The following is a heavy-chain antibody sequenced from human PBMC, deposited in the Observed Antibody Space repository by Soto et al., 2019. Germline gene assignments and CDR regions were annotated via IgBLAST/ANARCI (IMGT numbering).Heavy chain of an antibody. J-gene: IGHJ4*02. D-gene: IGHD5-12*01. CDR1: GFTFSSYW. CDR3: AREIVEMATSLDY. V-gene: IGHV3-7*03. CDR2: IKQDGSEK. Sequence: GGSLRLSCAASGFTFSSYWMSWVRQAPGKGLEWVANIKQDGSEKYYVDSVKGRFTISRDNAKNSLYLQMNSLRAEDTAVYYCAREIVEMATSLDYWGQGTLVTVSS.